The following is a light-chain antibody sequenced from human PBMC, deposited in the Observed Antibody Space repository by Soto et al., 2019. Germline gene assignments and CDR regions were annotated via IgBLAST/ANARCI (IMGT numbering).Light chain of an antibody. CDR3: QQYNSYPWT. CDR1: QSISSW. V-gene: IGKV1-5*03. J-gene: IGKJ1*01. CDR2: KAS. Sequence: DIQMTQSPSTLSASVGDRVTITCLAIQSISSWLAWYQQKPGKAPKLLIYKASSLESGVPSRFSGSGSGTEFTLTISSLQPDDFATYYCQQYNSYPWTFGQGTKVDIK.